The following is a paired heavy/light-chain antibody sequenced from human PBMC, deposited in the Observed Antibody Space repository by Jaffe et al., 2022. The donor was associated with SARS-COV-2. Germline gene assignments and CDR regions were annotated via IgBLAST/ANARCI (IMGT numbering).Heavy chain of an antibody. Sequence: QEQLVQSGPEMKKPGASVRLSCKASGYTFTIYSIHWVRQAPGQGFEWMGIINPGDGRTTCAQTLKGRVTMTSDTSTSTVFMELSNLRSEDTAVYYCARVGGLWGTYRSNWLDPWGQGTLVGVSS. CDR2: INPGDGRT. J-gene: IGHJ5*02. CDR3: ARVGGLWGTYRSNWLDP. V-gene: IGHV1-46*01. CDR1: GYTFTIYS. D-gene: IGHD3-16*02.
Light chain of an antibody. CDR2: ANA. CDR3: QSFDSTLSGVV. J-gene: IGLJ2*01. Sequence: QSVLTQPPSVSGAPGQRVTISCTGSNSNIGGGFDVHWYQQHPGTVPKLLISANANRPSGVPDRFSGSKSGTSASLAISGLRAEDEADYYCQSFDSTLSGVVFGGGTKLTVL. CDR1: NSNIGGGFD. V-gene: IGLV1-40*01.